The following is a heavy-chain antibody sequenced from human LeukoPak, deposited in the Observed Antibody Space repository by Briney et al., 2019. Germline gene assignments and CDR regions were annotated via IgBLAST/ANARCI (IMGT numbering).Heavy chain of an antibody. Sequence: SETLSLTCTVSGGSISSYYWSWIRQPPGKGLEWIGYIYYSGSTNYNPSLKSRVTISVDTSKNQFSLKLSSVTAADTAVYYCARTTVEMATTFDYWGQGTLVTVSS. CDR3: ARTTVEMATTFDY. V-gene: IGHV4-59*08. J-gene: IGHJ4*02. CDR1: GGSISSYY. D-gene: IGHD5-24*01. CDR2: IYYSGST.